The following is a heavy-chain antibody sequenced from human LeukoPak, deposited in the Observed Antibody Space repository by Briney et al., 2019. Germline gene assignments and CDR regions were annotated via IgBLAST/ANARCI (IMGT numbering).Heavy chain of an antibody. CDR2: IIPIFGTA. J-gene: IGHJ4*02. CDR3: ARERLAAAGPTHY. V-gene: IGHV1-69*05. Sequence: SVKVSCKASGGTFSSYAISWVRQAPGQGLEWMGRIIPIFGTANYAQKFQGRVTITTDESTSTAYMELSSPRSEDTAVYYCARERLAAAGPTHYWGQGTLVTASS. CDR1: GGTFSSYA. D-gene: IGHD6-13*01.